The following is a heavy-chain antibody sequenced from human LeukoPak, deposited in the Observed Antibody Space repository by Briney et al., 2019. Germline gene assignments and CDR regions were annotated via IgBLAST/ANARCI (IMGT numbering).Heavy chain of an antibody. D-gene: IGHD6-19*01. CDR1: GFTFSSYA. Sequence: GGSLRLSCAASGFTFSSYAMSWVRQAPGKGLEWVSAISGSGGSTYYADSVKGRFTISRDNSKNTLYLQMNCLRAEDTAVYYCAKAQRIAVAGTYFQHWGQGTLVTVSS. CDR2: ISGSGGST. CDR3: AKAQRIAVAGTYFQH. V-gene: IGHV3-23*01. J-gene: IGHJ1*01.